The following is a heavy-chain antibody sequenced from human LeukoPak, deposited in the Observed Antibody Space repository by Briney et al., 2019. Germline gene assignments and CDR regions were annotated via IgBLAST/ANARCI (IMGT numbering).Heavy chain of an antibody. CDR3: ARGGSGRT. V-gene: IGHV3-48*03. Sequence: WGTLTLSCAASGFSFSSYEMYWVCQGPGKGLEWVSYISSSGSTIYYSDSVKGRFTISRDNAKNSLYLQMNSLRAEDTAVYYCARGGSGRTWGEGTLVTVP. J-gene: IGHJ5*02. D-gene: IGHD6-19*01. CDR2: ISSSGSTI. CDR1: GFSFSSYE.